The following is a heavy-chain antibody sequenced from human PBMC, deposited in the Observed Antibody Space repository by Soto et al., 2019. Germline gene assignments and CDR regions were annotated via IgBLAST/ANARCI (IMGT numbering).Heavy chain of an antibody. CDR1: GGSISSGGHY. J-gene: IGHJ6*01. D-gene: IGHD4-4*01. V-gene: IGHV4-31*03. Sequence: QVPLQESGPGLVKPLQTLSLTCTVSGGSISSGGHYWSWIRQHPGKGLEWIGYIYYSGSTSYNPSLKSRVTISVDTSKNQFSLNLSSVTAADSAVYYCARDQAYDYTSPGDYYYYGMDVWGQGTTVTVSS. CDR2: IYYSGST. CDR3: ARDQAYDYTSPGDYYYYGMDV.